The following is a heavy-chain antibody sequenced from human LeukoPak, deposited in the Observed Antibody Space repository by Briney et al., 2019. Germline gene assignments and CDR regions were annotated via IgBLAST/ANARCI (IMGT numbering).Heavy chain of an antibody. J-gene: IGHJ4*02. V-gene: IGHV4-4*07. D-gene: IGHD5-18*01. Sequence: SETLSLTCTVSGGSISSYYWSWIRQPAGKGLEWIGRIYTSGSTHYNPSLKSRVTISVDKSKNQFSLKLSSVTAADTAVYYCARGIGYPSFFDYWGQGTLVTVSS. CDR3: ARGIGYPSFFDY. CDR2: IYTSGST. CDR1: GGSISSYY.